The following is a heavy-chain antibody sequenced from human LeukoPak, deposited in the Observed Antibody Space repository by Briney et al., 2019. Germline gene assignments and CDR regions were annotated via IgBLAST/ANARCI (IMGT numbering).Heavy chain of an antibody. V-gene: IGHV3-53*01. CDR1: GFTVSSNS. CDR3: AKDQRSIAVAGYFDY. CDR2: IYSDNT. J-gene: IGHJ4*02. Sequence: GGSLRLSCTVSGFTVSSNSMSWVRQAPGKGLGWVSFIYSDNTHYADSVKGRFTISRDNSKSTLYLQMNSLRAEDTAVYYCAKDQRSIAVAGYFDYWGQGTLVTVSS. D-gene: IGHD6-19*01.